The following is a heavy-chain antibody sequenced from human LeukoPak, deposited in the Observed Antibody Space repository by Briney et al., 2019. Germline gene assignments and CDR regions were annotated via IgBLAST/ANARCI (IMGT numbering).Heavy chain of an antibody. Sequence: GGSLRLSCAASGFTFSSYAMSWVRQAPGKGLEWVAVISYDGTKRYYADSVKGRFTISRDNAKNTVFLEMNSLKSEDTALYFCARPEVPAAIHYFQYWGQGTLVTVSS. D-gene: IGHD2-2*01. CDR3: ARPEVPAAIHYFQY. V-gene: IGHV3-30*04. J-gene: IGHJ4*02. CDR2: ISYDGTKR. CDR1: GFTFSSYA.